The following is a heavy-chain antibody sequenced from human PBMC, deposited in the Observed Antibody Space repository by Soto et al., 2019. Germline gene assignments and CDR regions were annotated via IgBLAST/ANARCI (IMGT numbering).Heavy chain of an antibody. CDR2: ISGSGGST. J-gene: IGHJ4*02. D-gene: IGHD2-2*01. CDR3: ATPSIVVVPATNDY. Sequence: EVQLLESGGGLVQPGGSLRLSCAASGFTFSSYAMSWVRQAPGKGLEWVSAISGSGGSTYYADSVKGRFTISRDNSKNTLYLQMNSLRDEDTAVYYCATPSIVVVPATNDYWGQGTLVTVSS. CDR1: GFTFSSYA. V-gene: IGHV3-23*01.